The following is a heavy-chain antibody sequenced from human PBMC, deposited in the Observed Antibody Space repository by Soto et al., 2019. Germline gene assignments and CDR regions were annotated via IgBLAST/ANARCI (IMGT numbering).Heavy chain of an antibody. CDR1: GFTFSSYG. J-gene: IGHJ6*02. Sequence: PGGSLRLSCAASGFTFSSYGMHWVRQAPGKGLEWVAVIWYDGSNKYYADSVKGRFTISRDNSKNTLYLQMNSLRAEDTAVYYCARDIPDYYDSSGYYTGIMDVWGQWTTVTVSS. D-gene: IGHD3-22*01. CDR3: ARDIPDYYDSSGYYTGIMDV. V-gene: IGHV3-33*01. CDR2: IWYDGSNK.